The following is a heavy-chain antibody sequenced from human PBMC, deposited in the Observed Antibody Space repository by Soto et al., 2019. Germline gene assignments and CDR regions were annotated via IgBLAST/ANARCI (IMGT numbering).Heavy chain of an antibody. J-gene: IGHJ4*02. CDR1: GGSISNYY. D-gene: IGHD2-2*01. CDR2: IYYSGST. CDR3: ARAVLPATAPFDY. Sequence: SETLSLTCIVSGGSISNYYWSWIRQPPGKGLEWIGYIYYSGSTNYNPSLQSRVTISVDTSKNQFSLKLTSVTAADTAVYYCARAVLPATAPFDYWGQGTLVTSPQ. V-gene: IGHV4-59*01.